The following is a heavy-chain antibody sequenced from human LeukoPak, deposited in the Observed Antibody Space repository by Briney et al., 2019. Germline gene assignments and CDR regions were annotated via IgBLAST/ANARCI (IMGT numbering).Heavy chain of an antibody. D-gene: IGHD2-15*01. J-gene: IGHJ4*02. CDR3: ARVDGGRIKRKYYFDY. V-gene: IGHV1-2*02. CDR1: GYTFTVYY. Sequence: ASVTVSFKASGYTFTVYYMHWVGQAPGQGLEWMGWINPNSGGTNYAQKFQGRVTMTRDTSISTAYMELSRLRSDDTAVYYCARVDGGRIKRKYYFDYWGQGTLVTVSS. CDR2: INPNSGGT.